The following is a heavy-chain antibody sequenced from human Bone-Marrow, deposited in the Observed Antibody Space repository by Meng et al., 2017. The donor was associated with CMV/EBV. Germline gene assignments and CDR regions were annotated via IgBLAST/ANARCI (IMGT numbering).Heavy chain of an antibody. D-gene: IGHD3-10*01. CDR3: ARDTRWFGLDF. CDR1: GDSISTYY. Sequence: LSLTCTVSGDSISTYYWSWIRQPPGKGLEWLAHISSGATNTYHADSVKDRFTISRDNAKNSLYLQMNSLSDEDTAVYYCARDTRWFGLDFWGQGTLVTVSS. CDR2: ISSGATNT. V-gene: IGHV3-48*03. J-gene: IGHJ4*02.